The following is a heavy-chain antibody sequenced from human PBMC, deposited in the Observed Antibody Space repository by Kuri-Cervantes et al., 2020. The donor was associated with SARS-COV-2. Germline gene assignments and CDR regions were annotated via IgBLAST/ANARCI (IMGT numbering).Heavy chain of an antibody. V-gene: IGHV1-2*02. J-gene: IGHJ4*02. CDR2: INPNSGGT. CDR3: ARVGIYDYSNYRPFDY. Sequence: ASVKVSCKASGYTFSDSYIHWVRQAPGQGLEWMGWINPNSGGTNYAQKFQGRVTMTRDTSISTAYMELSRLRSDDTAVYYCARVGIYDYSNYRPFDYWGQGTLVTVSS. D-gene: IGHD4-11*01. CDR1: GYTFSDSY.